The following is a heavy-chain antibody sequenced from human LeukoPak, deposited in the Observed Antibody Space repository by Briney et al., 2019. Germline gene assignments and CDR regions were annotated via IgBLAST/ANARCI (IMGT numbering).Heavy chain of an antibody. V-gene: IGHV1-69*05. D-gene: IGHD1-14*01. Sequence: GASVKVSCKASGCTFSSFLISWVRQAPGQGLEWMGGIIPIFGTSNYAQKFQGRVNITTDESTGTAYMELNSLRSEDTAVYYLARNNPFNSRRYSYYCYMDVWGTGTTVTVSS. CDR1: GCTFSSFL. CDR3: ARNNPFNSRRYSYYCYMDV. J-gene: IGHJ6*03. CDR2: IIPIFGTS.